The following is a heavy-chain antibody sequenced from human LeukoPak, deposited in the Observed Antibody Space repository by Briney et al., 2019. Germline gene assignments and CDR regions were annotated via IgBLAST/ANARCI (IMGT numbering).Heavy chain of an antibody. CDR1: GFIFSSYG. J-gene: IGHJ5*02. Sequence: GGSLRLSCAASGFIFSSYGMHWVRQVPGKGLEWVAVISYDGSNKYYADSVKGRFTISRDNSKNTLYLQMNSLRAEDTAVYYCAKDQGSSWYVGWFDPWGQGTLATVSS. D-gene: IGHD6-13*01. V-gene: IGHV3-30*18. CDR2: ISYDGSNK. CDR3: AKDQGSSWYVGWFDP.